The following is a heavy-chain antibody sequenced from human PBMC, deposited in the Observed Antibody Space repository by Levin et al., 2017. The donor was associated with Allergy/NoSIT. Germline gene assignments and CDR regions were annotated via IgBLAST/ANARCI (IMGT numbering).Heavy chain of an antibody. CDR2: INPSGGST. CDR1: GYTFTSYY. CDR3: ARDGATQIVVVPAATREGMDV. J-gene: IGHJ6*02. V-gene: IGHV1-46*01. D-gene: IGHD2-2*01. Sequence: KLGESLKISCKASGYTFTSYYMHWVRQAPGQGLEWMGIINPSGGSTSYAQKFQGRVTMTRDTSTSTVYMELSSLRSEDTAVYYCARDGATQIVVVPAATREGMDVWGQGTTVTVSS.